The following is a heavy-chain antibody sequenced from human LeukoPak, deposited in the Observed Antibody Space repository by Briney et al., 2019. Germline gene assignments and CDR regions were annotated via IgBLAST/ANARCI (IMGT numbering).Heavy chain of an antibody. V-gene: IGHV3-74*01. Sequence: GGSLRLSCVASGFTFSDYWMQWVRQVPGKGLVWVSRLNGDGTNIIYADSVKGRFTISRDNAENTLYLQMNSLRAEDTALYYCARSQSGVFDVWGQGTMVTVSS. D-gene: IGHD2-8*01. CDR3: ARSQSGVFDV. J-gene: IGHJ3*01. CDR2: LNGDGTNI. CDR1: GFTFSDYW.